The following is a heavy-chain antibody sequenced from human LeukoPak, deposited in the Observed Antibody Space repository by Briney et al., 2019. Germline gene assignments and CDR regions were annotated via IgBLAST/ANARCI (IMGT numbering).Heavy chain of an antibody. CDR1: GFTFSSYA. CDR3: ARDPIVVVTAYWFDP. J-gene: IGHJ5*02. CDR2: ISYDGSNK. D-gene: IGHD2-21*02. Sequence: GGSLRLSCAASGFTFSSYAMHWVRQAPGKGLEWVAVISYDGSNKYYADSVKGRFTISRDNSKNTLYLQMNSLRAEDTAVYYCARDPIVVVTAYWFDPWGQGTLVTVSS. V-gene: IGHV3-30-3*01.